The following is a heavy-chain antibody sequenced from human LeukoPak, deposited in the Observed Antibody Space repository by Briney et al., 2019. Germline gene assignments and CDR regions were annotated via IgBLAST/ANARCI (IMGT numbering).Heavy chain of an antibody. CDR1: GFTFSSYG. D-gene: IGHD3-22*01. Sequence: GGSLRLSCAASGFTFSSYGMHWVRQAPGKGLEWVAFIRYDGTNKYYADSVKGRFTISRDNSKNTLYLQMNSLRAEDTAVYYCARGSYYDSSGPKLYDYWGQGTLVTVSS. J-gene: IGHJ4*02. CDR3: ARGSYYDSSGPKLYDY. V-gene: IGHV3-30*02. CDR2: IRYDGTNK.